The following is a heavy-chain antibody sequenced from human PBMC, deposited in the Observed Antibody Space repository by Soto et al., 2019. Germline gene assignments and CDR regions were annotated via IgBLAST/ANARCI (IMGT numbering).Heavy chain of an antibody. J-gene: IGHJ5*02. V-gene: IGHV4-34*01. CDR1: GGSFSGYY. Sequence: SETLSLTCAVYGGSFSGYYWSWIRQPPGKGLEWIGEINHSGSTNYNPSLKSRVTISVDTSKNQFSLKLSSVTAADTAVYYCARGITYGDLLGGNWFDPWGKGTLVTVSS. D-gene: IGHD4-17*01. CDR3: ARGITYGDLLGGNWFDP. CDR2: INHSGST.